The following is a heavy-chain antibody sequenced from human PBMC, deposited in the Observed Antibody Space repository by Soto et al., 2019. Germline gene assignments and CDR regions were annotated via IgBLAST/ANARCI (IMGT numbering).Heavy chain of an antibody. Sequence: GGSLRLSCAASGFTFSSYAMSWVRQAPGKGLEWVSGISGGGGSKYYADSVKGRVTISRDSSENTLYLQMNSLRAEDTAVYYCATGYSAYDYYYSYGMDVWGQGTTVTVSS. CDR3: ATGYSAYDYYYSYGMDV. V-gene: IGHV3-23*01. CDR2: ISGGGGSK. D-gene: IGHD5-12*01. J-gene: IGHJ6*02. CDR1: GFTFSSYA.